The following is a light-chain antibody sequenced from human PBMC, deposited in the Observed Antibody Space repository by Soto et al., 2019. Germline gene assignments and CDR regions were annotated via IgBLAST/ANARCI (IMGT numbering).Light chain of an antibody. CDR3: GTWESSLSVAV. V-gene: IGLV1-51*01. J-gene: IGLJ2*01. CDR2: ANN. Sequence: QSVLTQPPSVSAAPGQKVTISCSGSSSNIGNNDVSWYQQLPGTAPRLLIYANNKRPSHTPDRFSGSKSGTSATLDITGLQTGDESDYYCGTWESSLSVAVFGGGTKLTVL. CDR1: SSNIGNND.